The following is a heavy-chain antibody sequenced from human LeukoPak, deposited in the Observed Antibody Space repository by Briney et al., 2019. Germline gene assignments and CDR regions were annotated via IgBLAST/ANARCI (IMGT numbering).Heavy chain of an antibody. CDR3: ARDKCSSTSCYFDY. V-gene: IGHV4-30-4*08. D-gene: IGHD2-2*01. CDR2: IYYSGST. J-gene: IGHJ4*02. Sequence: SWIRQPPGKGLEWIGYIYYSGSTYYNPSLKSRVTISVDTSKNQFSLKLSSVTAADTAVYYCARDKCSSTSCYFDYWGQGTLVTVSS.